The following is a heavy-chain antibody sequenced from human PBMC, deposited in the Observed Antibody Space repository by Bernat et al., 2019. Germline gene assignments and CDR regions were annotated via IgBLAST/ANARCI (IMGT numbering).Heavy chain of an antibody. CDR2: ISSSSTI. D-gene: IGHD6-25*01. V-gene: IGHV3-48*02. J-gene: IGHJ6*02. CDR3: ARDGAGYLTKNYYYGMDV. Sequence: EVQLLESGGGLVQPGGSLRLPCAASGFTFSSYSLNWVRQAPGKGLEWASYISSSSTIYYADSVKGRFTISRDNAKNSLYLQMNSLRDEDTAVYYCARDGAGYLTKNYYYGMDVWGQGTTVTVSS. CDR1: GFTFSSYS.